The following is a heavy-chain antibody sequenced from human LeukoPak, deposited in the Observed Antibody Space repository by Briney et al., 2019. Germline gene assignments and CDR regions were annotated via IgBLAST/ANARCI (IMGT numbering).Heavy chain of an antibody. CDR3: ARELYVAGSGYHYYVDV. CDR1: GGSISSYY. V-gene: IGHV4-4*07. D-gene: IGHD3-10*01. CDR2: IYTSGST. Sequence: SETLSLTCSVSGGSISSYYWTWIRQPAGKELEWIGRIYTSGSTNYNPSLKSRVTMSVDTSKNQFSLKVSSVTAADTAVYYCARELYVAGSGYHYYVDVWGKGTTVTVSS. J-gene: IGHJ6*03.